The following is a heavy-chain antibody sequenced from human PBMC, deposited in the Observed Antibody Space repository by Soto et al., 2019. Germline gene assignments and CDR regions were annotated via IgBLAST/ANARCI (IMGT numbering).Heavy chain of an antibody. CDR3: AKDYDFVVVPAAMPKRGY. CDR1: GFTFSSYG. CDR2: ISYDGSNK. J-gene: IGHJ4*02. Sequence: GESLKISCAASGFTFSSYGMHWVRQAPGKGLEWVAVISYDGSNKYYADSVKGRFTISRDNSKNTLYLQMNSLRAEDTAVYYCAKDYDFVVVPAAMPKRGYWGQGTLVTVSS. V-gene: IGHV3-30*18. D-gene: IGHD2-2*01.